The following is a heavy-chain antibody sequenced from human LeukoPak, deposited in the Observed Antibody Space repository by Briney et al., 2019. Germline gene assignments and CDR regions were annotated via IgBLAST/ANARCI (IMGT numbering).Heavy chain of an antibody. CDR2: IHPNSGGT. CDR3: ASGDIVVVTAALRLNY. D-gene: IGHD2-21*02. Sequence: ASVKVSCKASGYTFTGYYMHWVRQAPGQGLEWMGWIHPNSGGTNYAQKFQGRVTMTRDTSITTAYMELSRLTSDDTAVYYCASGDIVVVTAALRLNYWGQGTLVTVSS. V-gene: IGHV1-2*02. J-gene: IGHJ4*02. CDR1: GYTFTGYY.